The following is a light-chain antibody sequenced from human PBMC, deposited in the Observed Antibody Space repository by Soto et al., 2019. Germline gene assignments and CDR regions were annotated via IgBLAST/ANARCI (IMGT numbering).Light chain of an antibody. CDR2: DVS. J-gene: IGLJ2*01. V-gene: IGLV2-14*01. Sequence: QSALTQPASVSGSPGQSITISCTGTSSDVGGYNYVSWYQQHPGKAPKLMIYDVSKRPSGVSNRFSGSKSGNTASLTISGLLAEDEADYYCSSYTSSSTLGVFGGGTKLTVL. CDR1: SSDVGGYNY. CDR3: SSYTSSSTLGV.